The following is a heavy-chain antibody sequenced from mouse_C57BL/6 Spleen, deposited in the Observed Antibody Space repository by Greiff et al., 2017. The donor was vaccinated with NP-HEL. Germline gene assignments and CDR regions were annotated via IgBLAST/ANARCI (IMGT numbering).Heavy chain of an antibody. CDR1: GYTFTSYW. CDR2: IHPNSGST. CDR3: ARGDSNYVSFAY. Sequence: VQLQQPGAELVKPGASVKLSCKASGYTFTSYWMHWVKQRPGQGLEWIGMIHPNSGSTNYNEKFKSKATLTVDKSSSTAYMQLSSLTSEDSAVYYCARGDSNYVSFAYWGQGTLVTVSA. D-gene: IGHD2-5*01. V-gene: IGHV1-64*01. J-gene: IGHJ3*01.